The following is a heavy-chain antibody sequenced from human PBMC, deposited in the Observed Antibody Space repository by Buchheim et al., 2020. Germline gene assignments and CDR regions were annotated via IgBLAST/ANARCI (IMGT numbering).Heavy chain of an antibody. CDR1: GGSISSYY. CDR3: ARERVLYGMDV. D-gene: IGHD3-16*01. J-gene: IGHJ6*02. V-gene: IGHV4-59*01. CDR2: IYYSGST. Sequence: QVQLQESGPGLVKPSETLSLTCTVSGGSISSYYWSWIRQPPGKGLEWIGYIYYSGSTNYNPSLKSRVTISVDTSKNQFSLKLSSVTAADTAVYYCARERVLYGMDVWANGP.